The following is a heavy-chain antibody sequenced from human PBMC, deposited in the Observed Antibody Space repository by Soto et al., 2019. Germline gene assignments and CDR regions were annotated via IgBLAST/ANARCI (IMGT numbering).Heavy chain of an antibody. CDR1: GGTFSSYA. J-gene: IGHJ6*02. CDR2: IIPIFGTA. D-gene: IGHD2-2*01. V-gene: IGHV1-69*01. CDR3: GGGVVVTGTALYYYGMDV. Sequence: QVQLVQSGAEVKKPGSSVKVSCKASGGTFSSYAISWVRQAPGQGLEWMGGIIPIFGTANYAQKFQGRVTITADESTSTAYMELSSLRSEDTAVYYCGGGVVVTGTALYYYGMDVWGQGTTVTVSS.